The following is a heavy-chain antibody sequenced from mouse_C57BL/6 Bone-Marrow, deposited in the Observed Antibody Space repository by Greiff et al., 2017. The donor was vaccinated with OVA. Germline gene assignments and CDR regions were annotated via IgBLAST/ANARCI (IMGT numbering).Heavy chain of an antibody. Sequence: VQLQESGAELVRPGTSVKVSCKASGYAFTNYLIEWVKQRPGRGLEWIGVINPGSGGTNYNEKFKGKATLTADKSSSTAYMQLSSLTSEDSAVYFCANGGYSYAMDYWGQGTSVTVSS. V-gene: IGHV1-54*01. J-gene: IGHJ4*01. D-gene: IGHD2-3*01. CDR3: ANGGYSYAMDY. CDR2: INPGSGGT. CDR1: GYAFTNYL.